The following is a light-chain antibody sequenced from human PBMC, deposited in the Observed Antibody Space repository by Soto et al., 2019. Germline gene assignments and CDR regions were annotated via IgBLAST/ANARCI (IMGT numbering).Light chain of an antibody. CDR2: LNNDGSH. V-gene: IGLV4-69*01. CDR1: SGHSNYA. CDR3: QTWGTGIVV. J-gene: IGLJ2*01. Sequence: QSVLTQSPSASASLGASVKLTCTLSSGHSNYAIAWHQQQPEKGPRYLMKLNNDGSHSKGDGIPDRFSGSSSGAERYLTISSLQSEDEADYYCQTWGTGIVVFGGGTQLTVL.